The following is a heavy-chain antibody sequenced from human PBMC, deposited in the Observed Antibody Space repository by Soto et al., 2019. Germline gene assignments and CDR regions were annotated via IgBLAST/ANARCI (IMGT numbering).Heavy chain of an antibody. CDR1: GFTFRTYS. Sequence: GGSLRLSCAASGFTFRTYSMTWVRQAPGKGLEWISYISGGSEIIYYADSVKGRFTISRDNAKNSLYLEMNSLSDEDTAVYYCARDSGIAGADDFWGQGTLVTVSS. J-gene: IGHJ4*02. V-gene: IGHV3-48*02. CDR2: ISGGSEII. CDR3: ARDSGIAGADDF. D-gene: IGHD6-13*01.